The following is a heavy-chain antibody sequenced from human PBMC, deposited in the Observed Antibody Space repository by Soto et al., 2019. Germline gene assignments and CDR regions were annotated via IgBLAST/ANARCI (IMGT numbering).Heavy chain of an antibody. CDR3: EKDLESVGPRGY. Sequence: QVQLVESGGGVVQPGRSLRLSCAASGFTFSSYGMHWVRQAPGKGLEWVAVISYDGSNKYYADSVKGRFTISRDNSKNTLYLQMNSLRAEDTAVYYCEKDLESVGPRGYWGQGTLVTVSS. CDR2: ISYDGSNK. D-gene: IGHD1-26*01. CDR1: GFTFSSYG. J-gene: IGHJ4*02. V-gene: IGHV3-30*18.